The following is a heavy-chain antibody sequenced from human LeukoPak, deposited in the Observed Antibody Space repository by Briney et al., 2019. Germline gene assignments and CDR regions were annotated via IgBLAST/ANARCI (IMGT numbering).Heavy chain of an antibody. CDR2: ISGSGGRT. CDR3: AKRGVVIRVILVGFHKEAYYFDS. D-gene: IGHD3-22*01. Sequence: GGSLRLSCAVSGITLSNYGMSWVRQAPGKGLEWVAGISGSGGRTNYADSVKGRFTISRDNPKNTLYLRMNSLRVEDTAVYFCAKRGVVIRVILVGFHKEAYYFDSWGQGALVTVSS. V-gene: IGHV3-23*01. CDR1: GITLSNYG. J-gene: IGHJ4*02.